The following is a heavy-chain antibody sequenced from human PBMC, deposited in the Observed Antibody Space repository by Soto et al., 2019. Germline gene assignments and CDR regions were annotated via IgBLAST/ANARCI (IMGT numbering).Heavy chain of an antibody. J-gene: IGHJ4*02. CDR1: GVSLSTSGVH. CDR2: IYWDDDK. Sequence: SGPTLVNPPQTLTLTCTISGVSLSTSGVHMGWIRQPPGKALEWLALIYWDDDKRYNPSLKTRLTITNDTSKNHVALRMTNMDPVDATTFYCAPSGNKAVAGYYFDYWGQGALVTVSS. CDR3: APSGNKAVAGYYFDY. V-gene: IGHV2-5*02. D-gene: IGHD6-19*01.